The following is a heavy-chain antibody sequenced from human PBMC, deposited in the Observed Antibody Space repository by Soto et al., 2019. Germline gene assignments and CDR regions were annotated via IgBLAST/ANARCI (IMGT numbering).Heavy chain of an antibody. V-gene: IGHV1-18*01. CDR3: ARGSSGWYWWFDP. J-gene: IGHJ5*02. D-gene: IGHD6-19*01. CDR1: GCTFTSYG. Sequence: RASVKVSCKASGCTFTSYGISWVRQAPGQGLEWMGWISAYNGNTNYAQKLQGRVTMTTNTSTSTAYRELSSLRSEDTAVYYCARGSSGWYWWFDPGGQGTLVTVSS. CDR2: ISAYNGNT.